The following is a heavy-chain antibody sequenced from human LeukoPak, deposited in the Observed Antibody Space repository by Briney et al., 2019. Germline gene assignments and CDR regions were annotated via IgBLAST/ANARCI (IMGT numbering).Heavy chain of an antibody. D-gene: IGHD2-2*01. CDR1: GFTFSSYA. V-gene: IGHV3-30-3*01. J-gene: IGHJ6*02. Sequence: GGSLRLSCAASGFTFSSYAMHWVRQAPGKGLEWVAVISYDGSNKYYADSVKGRSTISRDNSKNTLYLQMNSLRAEDTAVYYCARVGYQKPVRYYYYGMDVWGQGTTVTVSS. CDR2: ISYDGSNK. CDR3: ARVGYQKPVRYYYYGMDV.